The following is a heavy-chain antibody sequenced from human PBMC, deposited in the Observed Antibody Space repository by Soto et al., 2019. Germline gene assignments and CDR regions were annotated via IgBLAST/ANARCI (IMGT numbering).Heavy chain of an antibody. V-gene: IGHV4-4*02. Sequence: SETLSLTCAVSGGSISSSNWWSWVRQPPGKGLEWNGENYQNGSTNYNPSLKNRDTKSVDKSKNQFTLKLRTLTAADTAVYYCARGLATMGPVDYWGQGTLVTVSS. CDR1: GGSISSSNW. CDR2: NYQNGST. CDR3: ARGLATMGPVDY. J-gene: IGHJ4*02. D-gene: IGHD5-12*01.